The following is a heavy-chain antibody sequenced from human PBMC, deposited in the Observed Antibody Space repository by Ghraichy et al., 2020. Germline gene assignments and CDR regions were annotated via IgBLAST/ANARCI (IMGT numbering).Heavy chain of an antibody. CDR3: TRGRDGYINY. Sequence: SQTLSLTCGISGDSVSSSSAAWSWIRQSPSRGLEWLGRTYYRSKWYNDYAVSVKSRITISPDTSKNQFSLQLNSVTPEDTAVYYCTRGRDGYINYWGQGTLVTV. V-gene: IGHV6-1*01. D-gene: IGHD5-24*01. CDR1: GDSVSSSSAA. J-gene: IGHJ4*02. CDR2: TYYRSKWYN.